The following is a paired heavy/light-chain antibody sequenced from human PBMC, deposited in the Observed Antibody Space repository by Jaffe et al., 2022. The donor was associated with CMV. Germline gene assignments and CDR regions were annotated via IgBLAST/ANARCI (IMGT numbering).Light chain of an antibody. CDR3: HQYGNSPKT. J-gene: IGKJ1*01. CDR1: QSVASKS. Sequence: DTVLTQSPGTLSLSPGDRATLSCRASQSVASKSLAWYQQKPGQAPRLLISDASTRASGVPDRFSGSGSGTDFSLTISGLEPEDFAVYYCHQYGNSPKTFGQGTKVEIK. CDR2: DAS. V-gene: IGKV3-20*01.
Heavy chain of an antibody. D-gene: IGHD1-1*01. CDR1: GGSLSVYH. CDR2: MTHNGGY. Sequence: QVQLQQSGAGLLKPSETLSLVCDVNGGSLSVYHWGWVRQSPGKGLEWIGDMTHNGGYIYNPSFESRATISADRSKNQLSLRLTSVTVADTAIYYCVRGIIKRQYLIRATGIGGAYVLWGQGTPLTVSS. V-gene: IGHV4-34*02. J-gene: IGHJ4*02. CDR3: VRGIIKRQYLIRATGIGGAYVL.